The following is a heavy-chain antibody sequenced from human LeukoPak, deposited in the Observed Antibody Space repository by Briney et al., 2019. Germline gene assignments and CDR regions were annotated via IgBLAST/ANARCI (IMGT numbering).Heavy chain of an antibody. J-gene: IGHJ4*02. D-gene: IGHD6-13*01. CDR1: GFTFSSYA. CDR3: AKEGRSSWYVHEVDY. CDR2: ISGSSGRT. Sequence: GGSVRLSCAASGFTFSSYAMSWARQAPGKGLEWVSDISGSSGRTYYADSVKGRFTISRDNSKNTLFLQMNSLRTEDTAVYYCAKEGRSSWYVHEVDYWGQGTLVTVSS. V-gene: IGHV3-23*01.